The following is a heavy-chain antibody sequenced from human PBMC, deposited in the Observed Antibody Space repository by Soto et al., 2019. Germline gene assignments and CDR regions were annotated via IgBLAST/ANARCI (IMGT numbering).Heavy chain of an antibody. CDR2: IYYSGST. CDR1: GGSISSGGYY. D-gene: IGHD5-12*01. J-gene: IGHJ6*02. CDR3: ARDGIVATNCRLHYYYYGMDV. V-gene: IGHV4-31*03. Sequence: SETLSLTCTVSGGSISSGGYYWSWIRQHPGKGLEWIGYIYYSGSTYYNPSLKSRVTISVDTSKNQFSLKLSSVTAADTAVYYCARDGIVATNCRLHYYYYGMDVWGQGTTVTVSS.